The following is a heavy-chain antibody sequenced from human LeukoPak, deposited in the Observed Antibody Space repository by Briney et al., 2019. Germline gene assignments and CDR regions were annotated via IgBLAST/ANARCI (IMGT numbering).Heavy chain of an antibody. V-gene: IGHV4-31*03. CDR1: GGSISSGGYY. CDR3: ARVIYYDSSGHEGPYFDY. D-gene: IGHD3-22*01. Sequence: SETLSLTCTVSGGSISSGGYYWSWIRQHPGKGLEWIGYIYYSGSTYYNPSLKSRVTISVDTSKNQFSLKLSSVTAADTAVYCCARVIYYDSSGHEGPYFDYWGQGTLVTVSS. J-gene: IGHJ4*02. CDR2: IYYSGST.